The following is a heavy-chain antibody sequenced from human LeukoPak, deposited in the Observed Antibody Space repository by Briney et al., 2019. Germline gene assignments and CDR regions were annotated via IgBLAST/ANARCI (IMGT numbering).Heavy chain of an antibody. J-gene: IGHJ4*02. CDR2: INQDGSEK. CDR1: GFTFSRYW. Sequence: PGGSLRLSCAAAGFTFSRYWMSWVRQTPGKGLEWVANINQDGSEKYYVDSVKGRFTISRDNARNSLYLQMNSLRTEDTSVYYCAPHCSSASCPDYWGQGTLVTVSS. CDR3: APHCSSASCPDY. V-gene: IGHV3-7*01. D-gene: IGHD2-2*01.